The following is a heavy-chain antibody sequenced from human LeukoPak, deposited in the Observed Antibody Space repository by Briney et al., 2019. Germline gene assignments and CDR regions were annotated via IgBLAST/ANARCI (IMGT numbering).Heavy chain of an antibody. V-gene: IGHV1-2*02. D-gene: IGHD3-3*01. J-gene: IGHJ5*02. CDR2: INPKSGRT. Sequence: ASVKVSCKTSGYSFTDYCIHWVRQAPGQGLEWMGWINPKSGRTSSARKFQGRVTMTRDPSISTVYMDMAWLTSDDTAIYFCARADFVDAGPYLIGPWGQGTLVTVSS. CDR3: ARADFVDAGPYLIGP. CDR1: GYSFTDYC.